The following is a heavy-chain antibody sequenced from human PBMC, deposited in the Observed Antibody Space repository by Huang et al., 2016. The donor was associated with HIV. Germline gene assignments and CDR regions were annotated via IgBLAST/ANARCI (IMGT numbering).Heavy chain of an antibody. CDR1: RFTFGDYA. V-gene: IGHV3-49*05. CDR2: IRSKAYGGTT. Sequence: EVQLVESGGGLVKPGRSLRLSCTGARFTFGDYAMNWFRQAPGKGLEWVGIIRSKAYGGTTDDAASVKGRFTISRDDSRGIAYLQMNSLKTEDTAVYYCASAQYTSGWTGDYFDYWGQGTLVTVSS. J-gene: IGHJ4*02. D-gene: IGHD6-19*01. CDR3: ASAQYTSGWTGDYFDY.